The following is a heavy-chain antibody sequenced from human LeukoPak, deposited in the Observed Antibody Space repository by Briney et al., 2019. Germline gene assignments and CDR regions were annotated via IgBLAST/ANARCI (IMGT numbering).Heavy chain of an antibody. Sequence: GGSLRLSCAASGFTFSSYAMSWVRQAPGKGLEWVSAISGSGGSTYYADSVKGRFTISRDNSKNTLNLQMNSLRAEDTAVYYCAKAHGYSYGYNYWGQGTLVTVSS. J-gene: IGHJ4*02. D-gene: IGHD5-18*01. CDR3: AKAHGYSYGYNY. CDR1: GFTFSSYA. V-gene: IGHV3-23*01. CDR2: ISGSGGST.